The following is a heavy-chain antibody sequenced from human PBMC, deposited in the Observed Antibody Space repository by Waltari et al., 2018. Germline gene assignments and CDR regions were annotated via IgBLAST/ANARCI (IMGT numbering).Heavy chain of an antibody. CDR2: IIPIFGTA. V-gene: IGHV1-69*05. J-gene: IGHJ4*02. CDR1: GGTFSSYA. CDR3: ARQGDYYDSSGYYYY. Sequence: QVQLVQSGAEVKKPGSSVKVSCKASGGTFSSYAISWVRQAPGQGLEWMGGIIPIFGTANDAQKFQGRVTITTDESTSTAYMELSSLRSEDTAVYYCARQGDYYDSSGYYYYWGQGTLVTVSS. D-gene: IGHD3-22*01.